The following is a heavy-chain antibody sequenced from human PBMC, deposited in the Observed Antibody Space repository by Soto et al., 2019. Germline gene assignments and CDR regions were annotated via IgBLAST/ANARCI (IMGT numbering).Heavy chain of an antibody. J-gene: IGHJ4*02. Sequence: GGSLRLSCAASGFTFSSYGMHWVRQAPGKGLEWVAVISYDGSNKYYADSVKGRFTISRDNSKNTLYLQMNSLRAEDTAVYYCAKGDTPPRYSYASTGFLQGLFDYWGQGTLVTVSS. D-gene: IGHD3-22*01. V-gene: IGHV3-30*18. CDR2: ISYDGSNK. CDR1: GFTFSSYG. CDR3: AKGDTPPRYSYASTGFLQGLFDY.